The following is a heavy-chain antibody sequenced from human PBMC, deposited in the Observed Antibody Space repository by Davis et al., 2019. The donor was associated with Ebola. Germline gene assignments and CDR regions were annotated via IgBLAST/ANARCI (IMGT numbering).Heavy chain of an antibody. CDR2: ISTTGGTI. Sequence: GESLKISCVASGFTLNAHHMNWLRQAPGKVLEWVAHISTTGGTIYYADSVKGRFTISRGNANNSLYLQMNSLTMDDTALYFCARDPPNGLPVYYMDVWGKGTTVTVSS. CDR1: GFTLNAHH. D-gene: IGHD4-11*01. CDR3: ARDPPNGLPVYYMDV. V-gene: IGHV3-11*04. J-gene: IGHJ6*03.